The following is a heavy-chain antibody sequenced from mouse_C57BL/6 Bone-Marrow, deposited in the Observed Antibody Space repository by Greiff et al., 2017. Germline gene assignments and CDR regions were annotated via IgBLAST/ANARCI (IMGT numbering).Heavy chain of an antibody. CDR2: IYPGSGST. J-gene: IGHJ1*03. Sequence: QVQLKQPGAGLVKPGASVKMSCKASGYTFTSYWITWVKQRPGPGLEWIGDIYPGSGSTNYNEKFKSKATLTVDTASSTAYMQLSSLTSEDSSVYYCARTNYNNYWYLDVGGTGTSVTVSS. CDR3: ARTNYNNYWYLDV. CDR1: GYTFTSYW. D-gene: IGHD2-5*01. V-gene: IGHV1-55*01.